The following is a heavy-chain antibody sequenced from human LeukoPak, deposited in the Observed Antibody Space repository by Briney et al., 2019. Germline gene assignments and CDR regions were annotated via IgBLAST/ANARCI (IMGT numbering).Heavy chain of an antibody. J-gene: IGHJ4*02. CDR1: GFSLSTSGVG. CDR2: LYWNGDK. D-gene: IGHD2-21*01. V-gene: IGHV2-5*01. CDR3: AHKGPILGVDY. Sequence: SGPTLVNPTQTLTLTCTFSGFSLSTSGVGVGWIRQPPGKALEWLAPLYWNGDKRYSPSLKSRLTITKDTSKNQVVLTMTNMDPVDTATYYCAHKGPILGVDYWGQGTLVTVSS.